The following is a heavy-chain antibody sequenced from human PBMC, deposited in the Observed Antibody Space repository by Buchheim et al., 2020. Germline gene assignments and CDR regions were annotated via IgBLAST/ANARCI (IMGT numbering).Heavy chain of an antibody. CDR2: IYSGGST. CDR1: GFTVSSNY. V-gene: IGHV3-66*01. D-gene: IGHD6-19*01. CDR3: ARPYSSGWSYGMDV. Sequence: EVQLVESGGGLVQPGGSLRLSCAASGFTVSSNYMSWVRQAPGKGLEWVSVIYSGGSTYYADSAKGRFTISRDNSKNTLYLQMNSLRAEDTAVYYCARPYSSGWSYGMDVWGQGTT. J-gene: IGHJ6*02.